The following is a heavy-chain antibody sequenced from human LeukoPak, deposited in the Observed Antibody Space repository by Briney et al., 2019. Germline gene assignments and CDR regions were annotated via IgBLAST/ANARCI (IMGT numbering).Heavy chain of an antibody. CDR2: ISGSGGST. D-gene: IGHD2-15*01. CDR1: GFTFSSYA. V-gene: IGHV3-23*01. Sequence: GGSLRLSCAASGFTFSSYAMSWVRQAPGKGLEWVSAISGSGGSTYYADSVKGRFTISRGNSKNTLYLQMNSLRAEDTAVYYCAKDWRYCSGGSCYSFDYYYYGMDVWGQGTTVTVSS. J-gene: IGHJ6*02. CDR3: AKDWRYCSGGSCYSFDYYYYGMDV.